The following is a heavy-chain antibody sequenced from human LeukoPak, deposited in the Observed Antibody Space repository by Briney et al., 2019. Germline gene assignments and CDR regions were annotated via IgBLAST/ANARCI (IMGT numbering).Heavy chain of an antibody. CDR1: GFTFSSYS. J-gene: IGHJ6*04. Sequence: GGSLRLSCAASGFTFSSYSMNWVRQAPGKGLEWVSYISSSGSTIYYADSVKGRFTISRDNAKNSLYLQMNSLKAEDTAVYYCAELGITMIGGVWGKGTTVTISS. CDR2: ISSSGSTI. V-gene: IGHV3-48*04. CDR3: AELGITMIGGV. D-gene: IGHD3-10*02.